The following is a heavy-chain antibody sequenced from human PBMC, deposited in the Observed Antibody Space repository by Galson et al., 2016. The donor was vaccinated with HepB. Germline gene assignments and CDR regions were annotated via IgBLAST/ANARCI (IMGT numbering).Heavy chain of an antibody. CDR2: ISAYNGNT. D-gene: IGHD3-22*01. CDR1: GYTFNSYG. V-gene: IGHV1-18*01. J-gene: IGHJ5*02. CDR3: ARDLPYYFDSSGYYPFEA. Sequence: SVKVSCKASGYTFNSYGISWVRQAPGQGLEWMGWISAYNGNTNYEQKFQGRVTMTTDTSTSTAYMELRSLSSDDTAVYYCARDLPYYFDSSGYYPFEAWGQGTLVTVSS.